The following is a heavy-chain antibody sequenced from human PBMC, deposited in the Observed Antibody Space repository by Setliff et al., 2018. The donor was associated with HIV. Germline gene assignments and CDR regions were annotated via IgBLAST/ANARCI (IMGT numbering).Heavy chain of an antibody. CDR2: LYPSGIT. CDR3: ARVRLYNTALDY. D-gene: IGHD3-3*01. Sequence: GGSLRLSCVVSGFTVSTKYMSWVRQAPGKGLEWVSILYPSGITNYAASVKGRFTISRDTSKNTLFLQMNSLRPEDAAVYYCARVRLYNTALDYWGQGTLVTVSS. V-gene: IGHV3-66*02. J-gene: IGHJ4*02. CDR1: GFTVSTKY.